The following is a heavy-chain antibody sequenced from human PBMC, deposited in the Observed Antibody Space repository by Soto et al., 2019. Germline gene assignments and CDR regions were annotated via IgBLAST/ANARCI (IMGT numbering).Heavy chain of an antibody. V-gene: IGHV4-4*07. D-gene: IGHD3-10*01. Sequence: PSETLSLTCTAPGSSISSYYWSWIRQPAGKGLEWIGRIYTSGSTNYNPSLKSRVTMSVDTSKNQFSLKLSSVTAADTAVYYCARDSGGEPLYYYYGMDVWGQGTTVTVSS. CDR3: ARDSGGEPLYYYYGMDV. J-gene: IGHJ6*02. CDR2: IYTSGST. CDR1: GSSISSYY.